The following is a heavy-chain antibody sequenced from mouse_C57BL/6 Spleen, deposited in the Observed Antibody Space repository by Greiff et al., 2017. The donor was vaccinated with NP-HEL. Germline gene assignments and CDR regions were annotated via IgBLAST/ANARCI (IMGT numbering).Heavy chain of an antibody. CDR2: INPSTGGT. D-gene: IGHD1-1*02. CDR1: GYSFTGYY. CDR3: ARGSRGYFDV. J-gene: IGHJ1*03. Sequence: VQLQQSGPELVKPGASVKISCKASGYSFTGYYMHWVKQSSEKSLEWIGEINPSTGGTSYNQKFKGKATLTVDKSSSTAYMQLKSLTSEDSAVYYCARGSRGYFDVWGTGTTVTVSS. V-gene: IGHV1-43*01.